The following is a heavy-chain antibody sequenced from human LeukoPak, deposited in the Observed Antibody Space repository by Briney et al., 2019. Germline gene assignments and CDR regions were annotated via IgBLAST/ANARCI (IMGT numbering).Heavy chain of an antibody. CDR2: ISTIFGTA. D-gene: IGHD2-15*01. Sequence: ASVKVSCKASGGTFSSYAISWVRQAPGQGLEWMGRISTIFGTANYAQNFQGRVTITTDESTSTAYMELSSLRSEDTAVYYCARDGVAATLRYWGQGTLVTVSS. V-gene: IGHV1-69*05. CDR3: ARDGVAATLRY. CDR1: GGTFSSYA. J-gene: IGHJ4*02.